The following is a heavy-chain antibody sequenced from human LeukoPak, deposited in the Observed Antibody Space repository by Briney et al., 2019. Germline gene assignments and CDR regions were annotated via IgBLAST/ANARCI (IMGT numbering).Heavy chain of an antibody. D-gene: IGHD2-2*01. CDR1: GFTFSNAW. Sequence: PGGSLRLSCAASGFTFSNAWMSWVRQAPGKGLEWVGRIKSKTDGGTTDYAAPVKGRFTISRDDSKNTLYLQMNSLKTEDTAVYYCTTAQLPVISWYQPLLPDAFDIWGQGTMVTVSS. V-gene: IGHV3-15*01. J-gene: IGHJ3*02. CDR3: TTAQLPVISWYQPLLPDAFDI. CDR2: IKSKTDGGTT.